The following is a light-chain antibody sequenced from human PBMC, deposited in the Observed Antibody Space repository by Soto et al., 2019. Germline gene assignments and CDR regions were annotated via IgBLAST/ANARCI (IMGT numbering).Light chain of an antibody. J-gene: IGLJ2*01. Sequence: QSALTQPPSASGSPGQSVTISCTGTSSDVGGYNYVSWYQQHPDKAPKLMIYEVIKRPSGVPDRFSGSKSGNTASLTVSGLQAEDEADYYCTSYAGSNIVVFGGGTKVTVL. CDR1: SSDVGGYNY. CDR3: TSYAGSNIVV. V-gene: IGLV2-8*01. CDR2: EVI.